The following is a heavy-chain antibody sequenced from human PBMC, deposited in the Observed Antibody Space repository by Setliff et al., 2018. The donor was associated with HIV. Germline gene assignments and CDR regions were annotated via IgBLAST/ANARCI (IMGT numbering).Heavy chain of an antibody. D-gene: IGHD7-27*01. CDR1: GYTFTSYA. J-gene: IGHJ4*02. V-gene: IGHV1-3*01. Sequence: ASVKVSCKASGYTFTSYAMHWVRQAPGQRLEWMGWINAGNGNTKYSQKFQGRVTITRDTSASTAYMELSSLRSEDTAVYYCARDLGPERGDFDYWGQGTLVTVSS. CDR3: ARDLGPERGDFDY. CDR2: INAGNGNT.